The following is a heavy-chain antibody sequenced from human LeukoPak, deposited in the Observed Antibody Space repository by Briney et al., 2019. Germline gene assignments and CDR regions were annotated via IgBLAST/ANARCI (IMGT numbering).Heavy chain of an antibody. CDR2: ISSSGSTI. Sequence: GGSLRLSCAASGFTFSSYEMNWVRQAPGKGLEWVSYISSSGSTIYYADSVKGRFTISRDNAKNSLYLQMDSLRGEDTAVYYCARVWSGYYSEQRGQGTLVTVSS. D-gene: IGHD3-3*01. CDR3: ARVWSGYYSEQ. CDR1: GFTFSSYE. J-gene: IGHJ4*02. V-gene: IGHV3-48*03.